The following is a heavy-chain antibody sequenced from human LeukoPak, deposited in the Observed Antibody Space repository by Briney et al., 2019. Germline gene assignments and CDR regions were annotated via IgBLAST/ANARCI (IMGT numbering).Heavy chain of an antibody. CDR2: INPNSGGT. CDR1: GYTFTGYY. Sequence: ASVKVSCKASGYTFTGYYMHWVRQAPGQGLEWMGWINPNSGGTNYAQKFQGRVTMTRDTSISTAYMELSRLRSDDTAVYYCARVEKWFGESPFDYWGQGTLVTVPS. J-gene: IGHJ4*02. V-gene: IGHV1-2*02. D-gene: IGHD3-10*01. CDR3: ARVEKWFGESPFDY.